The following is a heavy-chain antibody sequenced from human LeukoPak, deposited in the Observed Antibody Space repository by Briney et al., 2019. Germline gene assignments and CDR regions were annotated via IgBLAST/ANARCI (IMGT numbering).Heavy chain of an antibody. V-gene: IGHV4-30-4*08. D-gene: IGHD3-22*01. CDR3: ARGDSSGYYTTSNWFDP. CDR2: IYYSGST. Sequence: PSQTLSLTCTVSGGSISSGDYYWRWIRQPPGTGLEWIGYIYYSGSTYYNPSLKSRVTISVDTSKNQFSLKLSSVTAADTAVYYCARGDSSGYYTTSNWFDPWGQGTLVTVSS. J-gene: IGHJ5*02. CDR1: GGSISSGDYY.